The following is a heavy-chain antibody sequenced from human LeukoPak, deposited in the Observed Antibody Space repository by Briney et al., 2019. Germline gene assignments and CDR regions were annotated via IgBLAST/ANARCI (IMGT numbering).Heavy chain of an antibody. J-gene: IGHJ4*02. Sequence: GGSLRLSCAASGFTFSNYGMHWVRQAPGKGLEWVAVISNDGNIKLYADSIKGRFTISRDNSKNTVSLQMGSLRAEDMAVYYCARGLTHYYDSSGYYPYWGQGTLVTVSS. V-gene: IGHV3-30*03. CDR1: GFTFSNYG. CDR2: ISNDGNIK. CDR3: ARGLTHYYDSSGYYPY. D-gene: IGHD3-22*01.